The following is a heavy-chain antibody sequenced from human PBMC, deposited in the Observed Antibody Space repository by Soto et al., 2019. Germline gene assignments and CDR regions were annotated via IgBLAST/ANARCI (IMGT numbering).Heavy chain of an antibody. CDR1: GFTFSSYA. CDR3: AKGGYGGNSLAWDYYYYYGMDV. D-gene: IGHD4-17*01. Sequence: EVQLLESGGGLVQPGGSLRLSCAASGFTFSSYAMSWVRQAPGKGLEWVSAISGSGGSTYYADSVKGRFTISRDNSKNTLYLQMNSLRAEDTAVYYCAKGGYGGNSLAWDYYYYYGMDVWGQGTTVTVSS. CDR2: ISGSGGST. V-gene: IGHV3-23*01. J-gene: IGHJ6*02.